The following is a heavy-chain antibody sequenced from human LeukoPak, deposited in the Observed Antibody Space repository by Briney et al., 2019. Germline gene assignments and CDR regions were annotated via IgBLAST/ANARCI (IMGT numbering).Heavy chain of an antibody. Sequence: GGSLRLSCAASGVTFSSYGMHWVRQAPGKGLEWVAVIWYDGSNKYYADSVKGRFTISRDNSKNTLYLQMNSLRAEDTAVYYCAKAGPTYYYDSSGYYYGDYWGQGTLVTVSS. V-gene: IGHV3-33*06. CDR3: AKAGPTYYYDSSGYYYGDY. CDR1: GVTFSSYG. CDR2: IWYDGSNK. D-gene: IGHD3-22*01. J-gene: IGHJ4*02.